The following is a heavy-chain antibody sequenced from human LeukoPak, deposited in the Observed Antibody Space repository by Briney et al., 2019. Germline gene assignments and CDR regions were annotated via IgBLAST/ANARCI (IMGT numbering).Heavy chain of an antibody. V-gene: IGHV1-2*02. J-gene: IGHJ6*03. D-gene: IGHD1-14*01. CDR1: EYTFTGYY. CDR3: ARDRTRYYYYSYMDV. Sequence: ASVKVSSKTSEYTFTGYYMHWVRQAPGQGLEWMGWINPNSGDTNYAQKFQGRVTMTRDTSISTAYMELSRLRSDDTAVYYCARDRTRYYYYSYMDVWGKGTAVTISS. CDR2: INPNSGDT.